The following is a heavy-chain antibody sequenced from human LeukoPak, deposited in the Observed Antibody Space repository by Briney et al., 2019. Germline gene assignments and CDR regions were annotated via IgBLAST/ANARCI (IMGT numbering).Heavy chain of an antibody. CDR1: GGSISSGSYY. V-gene: IGHV4-61*02. J-gene: IGHJ5*02. D-gene: IGHD5-24*01. CDR2: IYTSGST. CDR3: ARFHLGDGYTFDP. Sequence: SETLSLTCAVSGGSISSGSYYWSWIRQPAGKGLEWVGRIYTSGSTNYNPSLKSRVTISVDTSKNQFSLKLSSVTAADTAVYYCARFHLGDGYTFDPWGQGTLVTVSS.